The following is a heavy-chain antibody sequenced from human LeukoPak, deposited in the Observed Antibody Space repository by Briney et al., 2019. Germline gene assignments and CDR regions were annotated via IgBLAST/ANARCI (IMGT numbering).Heavy chain of an antibody. CDR3: AREGHIAAAGTFDY. CDR1: GGSISSYY. J-gene: IGHJ4*02. D-gene: IGHD6-13*01. CDR2: IYTSGGT. Sequence: PSETLSLTCTASGGSISSYYWSWIRQPAGKGLEWIGRIYTSGGTNYNPSLKSRVTMSVDTSKNQFSLKLSSVTAADTAVYYCAREGHIAAAGTFDYWGQGTLVTVSS. V-gene: IGHV4-4*07.